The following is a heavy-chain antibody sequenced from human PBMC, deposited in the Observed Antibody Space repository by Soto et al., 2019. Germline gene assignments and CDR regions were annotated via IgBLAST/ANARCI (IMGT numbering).Heavy chain of an antibody. V-gene: IGHV4-34*01. CDR3: ARCPRYFDRLSPPYYYGMDV. CDR2: INHSGST. J-gene: IGHJ6*02. Sequence: PSETLSLTCAVYGGSFSGYYWSWIRQPPGKGLEWIGEINHSGSTNYNPSLKSRVTISVDTSKNQFSLKLSSVTAADTAVYYCARCPRYFDRLSPPYYYGMDVWGQGTTVTVSS. D-gene: IGHD3-9*01. CDR1: GGSFSGYY.